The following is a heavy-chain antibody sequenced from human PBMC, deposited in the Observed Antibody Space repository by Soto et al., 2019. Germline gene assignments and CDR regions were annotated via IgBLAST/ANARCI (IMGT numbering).Heavy chain of an antibody. CDR2: IRSKAYGGTT. CDR3: TRQGIVVVVAAYDY. V-gene: IGHV3-49*03. J-gene: IGHJ4*02. D-gene: IGHD2-15*01. Sequence: EVQLVESGGGLVQPGRSLRLSCTASGFTSGDYAMSWFRQAPGKGLEWVGFIRSKAYGGTTEYAASVKGRFTISRDDSKSIAYLQMNSLKTEDTAVYYCTRQGIVVVVAAYDYWGQGTLVTVSS. CDR1: GFTSGDYA.